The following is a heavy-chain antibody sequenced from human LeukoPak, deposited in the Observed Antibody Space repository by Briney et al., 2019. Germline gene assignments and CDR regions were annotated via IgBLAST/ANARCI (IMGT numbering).Heavy chain of an antibody. Sequence: GGSLRLSCAASGFTFDDYAMHWVRQAPGKGLEWVSGISWNSGSIGYADSVKGRFTISRDNAKNTLYVQMNSLRAEDTAVYYCTRDWRKAGMDVWGQGTTVTVSS. D-gene: IGHD1-1*01. J-gene: IGHJ6*02. CDR3: TRDWRKAGMDV. V-gene: IGHV3-9*01. CDR1: GFTFDDYA. CDR2: ISWNSGSI.